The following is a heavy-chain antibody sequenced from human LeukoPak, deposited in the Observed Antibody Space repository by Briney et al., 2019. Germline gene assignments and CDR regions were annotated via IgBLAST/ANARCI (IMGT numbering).Heavy chain of an antibody. J-gene: IGHJ4*02. CDR3: AREYSSSPWAFDY. CDR2: IIPILGIA. Sequence: SVKVSCKASGGTFSSYTISWVRPAPGQGLEWMGRIIPILGIANYAQKFQGRVTITADTSTSTAYMELSSLRSEDTAVYYCAREYSSSPWAFDYWGQGTLVTVSS. V-gene: IGHV1-69*04. D-gene: IGHD6-6*01. CDR1: GGTFSSYT.